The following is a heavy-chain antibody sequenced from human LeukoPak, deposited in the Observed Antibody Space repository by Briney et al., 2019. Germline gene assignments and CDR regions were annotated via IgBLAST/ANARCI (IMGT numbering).Heavy chain of an antibody. Sequence: ASVKVSCKASGCTFTGYYMHWVRQAPGQGLEWMGWINPNSGGTNYAQKFQGRVTMTRDTSISTAYMELSRLRSDDTAVYYCATDYYDSSGYPTTSDYWGQGTLVTVSS. D-gene: IGHD3-22*01. CDR1: GCTFTGYY. V-gene: IGHV1-2*02. CDR2: INPNSGGT. J-gene: IGHJ4*02. CDR3: ATDYYDSSGYPTTSDY.